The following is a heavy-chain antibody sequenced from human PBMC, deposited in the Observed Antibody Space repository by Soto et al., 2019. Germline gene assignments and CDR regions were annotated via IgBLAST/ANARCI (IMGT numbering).Heavy chain of an antibody. CDR2: IYYSGST. J-gene: IGHJ6*02. Sequence: PSETLSLTCTVSGGSISSYYWSWIRQPPGKGLEWIGYIYYSGSTNYNPSPKSRVTISVDTSKNQFSLKLSSVTAADTAVYYCARLPSRGYSGYGMDVWGQGTTVIVTS. CDR3: ARLPSRGYSGYGMDV. CDR1: GGSISSYY. V-gene: IGHV4-59*08. D-gene: IGHD3-22*01.